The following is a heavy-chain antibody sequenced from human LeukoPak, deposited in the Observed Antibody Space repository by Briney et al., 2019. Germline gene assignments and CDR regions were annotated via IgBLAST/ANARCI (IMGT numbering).Heavy chain of an antibody. D-gene: IGHD3-16*01. Sequence: PGGSLRLSCAASGFTFSSYGMHWVRQAPGKGLEWVAVISYDGSNKYYADSVKGRFTISRDNSKNTLYLQMNSLRAEDTAVYYCAKERPTSRLRAEYFQHWGQGTLVTVSS. CDR2: ISYDGSNK. CDR3: AKERPTSRLRAEYFQH. V-gene: IGHV3-30*18. CDR1: GFTFSSYG. J-gene: IGHJ1*01.